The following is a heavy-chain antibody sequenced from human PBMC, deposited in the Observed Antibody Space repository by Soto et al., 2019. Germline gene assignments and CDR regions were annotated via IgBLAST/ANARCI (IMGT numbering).Heavy chain of an antibody. CDR3: AKVIQLWRSLAMDV. J-gene: IGHJ6*02. Sequence: PGGSLRLSCAASGFTFSDCAMSWVRQAPGKGLEWVSTISVIGANTYYADSVKGRFTISRDNSKNTLYLQMNSLRAEDTAVYYCAKVIQLWRSLAMDVWGQGTTVTVSS. V-gene: IGHV3-23*01. CDR1: GFTFSDCA. CDR2: ISVIGANT. D-gene: IGHD5-18*01.